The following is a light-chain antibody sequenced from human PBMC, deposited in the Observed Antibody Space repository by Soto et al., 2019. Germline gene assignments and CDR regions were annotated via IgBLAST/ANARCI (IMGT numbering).Light chain of an antibody. CDR2: GAS. J-gene: IGKJ4*01. CDR1: QSVSSNY. Sequence: EIVLTQSPGTLSLSPGERATLSCRASQSVSSNYLAWYQQKPGQAPRLLIYGASSRATGIPDRFSGSGSGTDFTLTISRLGPEDFAFYYCQQYNSSPLTFGGGTKVEIK. CDR3: QQYNSSPLT. V-gene: IGKV3-20*01.